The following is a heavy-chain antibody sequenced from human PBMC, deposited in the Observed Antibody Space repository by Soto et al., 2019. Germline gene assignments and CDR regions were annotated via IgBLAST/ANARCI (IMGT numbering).Heavy chain of an antibody. V-gene: IGHV4-34*01. D-gene: IGHD3-10*01. Sequence: SEPLSLTCAVYGGSFSGYYWSWLRQPPGTGMEWIGEINHSGSNNYNPSLKSRVTISVDTSKNQFSLKLSSVTAADTAVYYCARPMVRGVIISNYVYWGQGTLVTVSS. J-gene: IGHJ4*02. CDR2: INHSGSN. CDR3: ARPMVRGVIISNYVY. CDR1: GGSFSGYY.